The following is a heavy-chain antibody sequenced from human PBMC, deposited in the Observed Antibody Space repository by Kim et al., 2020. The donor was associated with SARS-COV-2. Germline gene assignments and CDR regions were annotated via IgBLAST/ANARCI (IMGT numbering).Heavy chain of an antibody. CDR1: GDTLTNYA. V-gene: IGHV1-69*04. CDR3: ARDTGLGYFYYMGV. CDR2: IIPVLGVI. J-gene: IGHJ6*03. D-gene: IGHD1-1*01. Sequence: SVKVSCQTSGDTLTNYAINWVRQAPGQGLEWMGRIIPVLGVINSAQRFQGRVTITADKSTRTAYMDLSSLSFEDTAVYYCARDTGLGYFYYMGVWGNGTPVIVSS.